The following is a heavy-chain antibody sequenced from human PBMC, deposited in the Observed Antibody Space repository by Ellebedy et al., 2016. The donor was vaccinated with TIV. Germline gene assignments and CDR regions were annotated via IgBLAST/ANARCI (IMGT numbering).Heavy chain of an antibody. J-gene: IGHJ5*02. CDR3: ARVRPINLLYSSSSYWFGP. V-gene: IGHV4-34*01. Sequence: SETLSLXCAVYGGSFSGYSWSWFRQPPGRGLEWIGEISHNGNTNYKPSLKSRVTISVDTSRNQFTLNLTSVTAADTAVYYCARVRPINLLYSSSSYWFGPWGQGTLVTVSS. CDR2: ISHNGNT. D-gene: IGHD6-6*01. CDR1: GGSFSGYS.